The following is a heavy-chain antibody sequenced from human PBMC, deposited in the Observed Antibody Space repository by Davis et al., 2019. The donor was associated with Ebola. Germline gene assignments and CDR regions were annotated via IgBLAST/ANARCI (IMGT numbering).Heavy chain of an antibody. CDR3: ARSSRLGYCSSTSCNTGYLYYYYGMDV. CDR2: IYPGDSDT. CDR1: GYSFTSYW. Sequence: KVSCKGSGYSFTSYWIGWVRQMPGQGLEWMGIIYPGDSDTRYSPSFQGQVTIPADKSIRTAYLQWSSLQASDTAMYYCARSSRLGYCSSTSCNTGYLYYYYGMDVWGQGTTVTVSS. D-gene: IGHD2-2*02. V-gene: IGHV5-51*01. J-gene: IGHJ6*02.